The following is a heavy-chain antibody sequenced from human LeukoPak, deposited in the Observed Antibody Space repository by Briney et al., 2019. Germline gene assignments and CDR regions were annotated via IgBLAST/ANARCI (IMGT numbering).Heavy chain of an antibody. J-gene: IGHJ3*02. CDR1: GYTFTGHY. CDR2: INSNSGGT. Sequence: GASVKVSCKASGYTFTGHYIHWVRQAPGQGLEWMGWINSNSGGTNYAQKFQGRVTITRDTSVSTTYMEVSSLTSDDTAVYYCARVSTYGCSSTTCLVFDIWGQGTVVTVSS. D-gene: IGHD2-2*01. CDR3: ARVSTYGCSSTTCLVFDI. V-gene: IGHV1-2*02.